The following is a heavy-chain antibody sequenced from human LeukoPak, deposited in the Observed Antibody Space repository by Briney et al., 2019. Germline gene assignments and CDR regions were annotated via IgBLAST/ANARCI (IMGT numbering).Heavy chain of an antibody. CDR2: ISSSGSTI. CDR3: ARVGGAVAGRGYFDY. V-gene: IGHV3-48*04. Sequence: GGSLRLSCAASGFTFSSYSMNWVRQAPGKGLEWVSYISSSGSTIYYADSVKGRFTISRDNAKNSLYLQMNSLRAEDTAVYYCARVGGAVAGRGYFDYWGQGTLVTVSS. J-gene: IGHJ4*02. CDR1: GFTFSSYS. D-gene: IGHD6-19*01.